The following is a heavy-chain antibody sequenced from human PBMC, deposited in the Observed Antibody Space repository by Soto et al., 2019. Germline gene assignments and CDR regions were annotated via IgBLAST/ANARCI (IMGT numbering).Heavy chain of an antibody. CDR1: GISLSTSGLG. J-gene: IGHJ5*02. CDR3: AHSGRYISSWNTNSWDP. Sequence: QITLTASGPTRVKPTQTLTLTCAVSGISLSTSGLGVGWLRQPPGKAREWPALIYWDDDKRYSPSLKSMLPITKDTSTNQVVLTMTNMDPVESASYYWAHSGRYISSWNTNSWDPWGQGSLVTVSS. CDR2: IYWDDDK. V-gene: IGHV2-5*02. D-gene: IGHD6-13*01.